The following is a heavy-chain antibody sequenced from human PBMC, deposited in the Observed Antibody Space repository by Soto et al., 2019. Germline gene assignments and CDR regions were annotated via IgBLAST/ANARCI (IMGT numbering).Heavy chain of an antibody. D-gene: IGHD6-6*01. V-gene: IGHV3-43*01. Sequence: PRLSCAASGFTFDDYTMHWVRQAPGKGLEWVSLISWDGGSTYYADSVKGRFTISRDNSKNSLYLQMNSLRTEDTALYYCAKDGPLEYSSSYYFDYWGQGTRVTVSS. CDR1: GFTFDDYT. CDR3: AKDGPLEYSSSYYFDY. J-gene: IGHJ4*02. CDR2: ISWDGGST.